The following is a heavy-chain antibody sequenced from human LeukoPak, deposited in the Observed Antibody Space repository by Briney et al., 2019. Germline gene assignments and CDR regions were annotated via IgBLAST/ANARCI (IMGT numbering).Heavy chain of an antibody. CDR3: AREKELRYFDWLSPTDY. CDR2: INPNSGGT. CDR1: GYTFTGYY. J-gene: IGHJ4*02. D-gene: IGHD3-9*01. Sequence: ASVKVSCKASGYTFTGYYMHWVRQAPGQGLEWMGWINPNSGGTNYAQKFQGRVTMTRDTSISTAYMELSRLRSDDTAVYYCAREKELRYFDWLSPTDYWGQGTLVTVSS. V-gene: IGHV1-2*02.